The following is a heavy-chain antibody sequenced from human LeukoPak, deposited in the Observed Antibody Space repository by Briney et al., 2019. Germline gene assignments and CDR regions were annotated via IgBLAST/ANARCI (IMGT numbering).Heavy chain of an antibody. D-gene: IGHD2-2*02. CDR1: GGSFSGYY. J-gene: IGHJ5*02. V-gene: IGHV4-34*01. Sequence: SETLSLTCAVYGGSFSGYYWSWIRQPPGKGLEWIGEINHSGSTNYNPSLKSRVTISVDTSKNQFSLKLSSVTAADTAVYYCARAVPAAILRDWFDPWGQGTPVTVSS. CDR3: ARAVPAAILRDWFDP. CDR2: INHSGST.